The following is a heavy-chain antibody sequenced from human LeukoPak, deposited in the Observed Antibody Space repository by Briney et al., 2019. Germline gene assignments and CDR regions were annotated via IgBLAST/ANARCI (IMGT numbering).Heavy chain of an antibody. Sequence: GGSLRLSCAASGFTFSSYSMNWVRQAPGKGLEWVSYISSSSSTIYYADSVKGRFTISRDNSKNTLYLQMNSLRAEDTAVYYCARDAYDFWSGLKNWFDPWGQGTLVTVSS. CDR3: ARDAYDFWSGLKNWFDP. CDR1: GFTFSSYS. D-gene: IGHD3-3*01. CDR2: ISSSSSTI. V-gene: IGHV3-48*01. J-gene: IGHJ5*02.